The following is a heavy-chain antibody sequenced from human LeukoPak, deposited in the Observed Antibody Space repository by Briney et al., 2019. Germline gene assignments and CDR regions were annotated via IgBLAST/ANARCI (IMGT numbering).Heavy chain of an antibody. J-gene: IGHJ4*02. V-gene: IGHV4-31*03. CDR3: ARGPPTYYYDSSGYYTAYFDY. CDR1: GGSISSGGYY. D-gene: IGHD3-22*01. Sequence: SETLSLTCTVSGGSISSGGYYWSWIRQHPGKGLEWIGYIYYSGSTYYNPSLKSRVTISVDTSKNQFSLKLSSVTAADTAVYYCARGPPTYYYDSSGYYTAYFDYWGQGTLVTVSS. CDR2: IYYSGST.